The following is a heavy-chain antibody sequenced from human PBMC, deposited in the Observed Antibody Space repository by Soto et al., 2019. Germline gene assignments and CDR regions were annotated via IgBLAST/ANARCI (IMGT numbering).Heavy chain of an antibody. D-gene: IGHD6-13*01. V-gene: IGHV4-59*08. CDR3: ARQGPSRPFDY. CDR1: GDSISSYY. CDR2: VYYSGST. Sequence: PSETLSLTCTVSGDSISSYYWNWIRQPPGKGLEWIGYVYYSGSTNYNPSLKSRVTMSVDTSKNQFSLQLSSVTAADTAVYYCARQGPSRPFDYWGQGVLVTVSS. J-gene: IGHJ4*02.